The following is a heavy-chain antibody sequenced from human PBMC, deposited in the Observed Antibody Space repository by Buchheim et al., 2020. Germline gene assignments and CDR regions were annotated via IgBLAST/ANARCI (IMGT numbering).Heavy chain of an antibody. CDR3: ARADHSTSSGFDL. CDR2: ISSSGNTK. Sequence: EVQLLESGGGLIQPGGSLRLSCAVSGFTFRSYSMSWVRQAPGKGLEWVSDISSSGNTKNYADSVKGRFTISRDNAKNSLYLQMNSLRAKDTAVYYCARADHSTSSGFDLWGQGTL. D-gene: IGHD6-6*01. J-gene: IGHJ4*02. V-gene: IGHV3-48*04. CDR1: GFTFRSYS.